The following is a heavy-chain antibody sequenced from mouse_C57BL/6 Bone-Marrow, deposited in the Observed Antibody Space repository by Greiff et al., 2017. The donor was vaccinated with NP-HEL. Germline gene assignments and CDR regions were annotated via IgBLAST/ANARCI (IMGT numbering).Heavy chain of an antibody. V-gene: IGHV1-69*01. CDR3: ARPYGSSSFAY. D-gene: IGHD1-1*01. CDR1: GYTFTSYW. Sequence: QVQLQQPGAEPVMPGASVKLSCKASGYTFTSYWMHWVKQRPGQGLEWIGEIDPSDSYTNYNQKFKGKSTLTVDKSSSTAYMQLSSLTSEDSAVYYWARPYGSSSFAYWGQGTLVTVSA. CDR2: IDPSDSYT. J-gene: IGHJ3*01.